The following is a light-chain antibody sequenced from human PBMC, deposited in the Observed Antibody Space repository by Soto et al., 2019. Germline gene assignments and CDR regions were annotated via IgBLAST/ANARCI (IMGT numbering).Light chain of an antibody. J-gene: IGKJ1*01. Sequence: DIQMTQSPSSLSASIGDRVTISCRASQSISTYLNWYRQKPRKAPELLIYGASTLQSGVPSRFSGSGSGTDFTLTIGSLQPEDFATYFCQQSYSKPPTFGPGTKVEV. CDR1: QSISTY. V-gene: IGKV1-39*01. CDR3: QQSYSKPPT. CDR2: GAS.